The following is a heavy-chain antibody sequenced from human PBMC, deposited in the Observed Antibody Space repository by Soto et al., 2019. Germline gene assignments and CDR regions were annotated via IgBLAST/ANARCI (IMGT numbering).Heavy chain of an antibody. Sequence: QVQLVQSGAEVRTPGSSVKVSCKASGGTFSSYAITWVRQAPGQGLEWMGGIIPIVGTADYAQNLQGRVTISADESTSTAYIELSSLRAEDTAVYYCAIVRHCSGGSCSHCYGMDVWGQGTTVTVSS. CDR2: IIPIVGTA. V-gene: IGHV1-69*12. D-gene: IGHD2-15*01. CDR3: AIVRHCSGGSCSHCYGMDV. J-gene: IGHJ6*02. CDR1: GGTFSSYA.